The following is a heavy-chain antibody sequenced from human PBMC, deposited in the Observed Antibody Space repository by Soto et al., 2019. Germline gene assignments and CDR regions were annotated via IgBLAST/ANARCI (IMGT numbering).Heavy chain of an antibody. CDR1: GFTFSNAW. CDR3: TTDDYGGPPQGYFDY. CDR2: IKSKTDGGTT. V-gene: IGHV3-15*07. D-gene: IGHD4-17*01. J-gene: IGHJ4*02. Sequence: GGSLRLSCAASGFTFSNAWMNWVRQAPGKGLEWVGRIKSKTDGGTTDYAAPVKGRFTISRDDSKNTLYLQMNSLKTEDTAVYYCTTDDYGGPPQGYFDYWGQGTLVTVSS.